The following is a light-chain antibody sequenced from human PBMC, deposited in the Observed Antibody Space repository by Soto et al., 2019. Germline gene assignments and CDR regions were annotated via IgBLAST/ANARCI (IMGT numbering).Light chain of an antibody. J-gene: IGLJ2*01. CDR2: EVS. CDR3: SSYTTSSTPVL. V-gene: IGLV2-14*01. Sequence: QSVLTQPASVSGSPGQSITISCTGTSSDFGFYNYVSWYQHHPGKAPKLMIYEVSNRPSGVSYRFSGSKSGNTASLTISGLQAEDAAVYYCSSYTTSSTPVLFGGGTKVTVL. CDR1: SSDFGFYNY.